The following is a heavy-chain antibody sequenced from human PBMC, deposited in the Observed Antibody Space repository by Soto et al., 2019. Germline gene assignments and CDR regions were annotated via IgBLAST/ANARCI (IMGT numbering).Heavy chain of an antibody. CDR3: AKPTAELRYFDWLLSGNFDY. D-gene: IGHD3-9*01. J-gene: IGHJ4*02. CDR2: INPNSGDT. V-gene: IGHV1-2*02. Sequence: ASVKVSCKASGYSFTDYYIHWVRQAPGQGLEWMGWINPNSGDTNFAQKFQGRVTMTRDTSINTAYISLNRLRSEDTAVYYCAKPTAELRYFDWLLSGNFDYWGQGTLVTVSS. CDR1: GYSFTDYY.